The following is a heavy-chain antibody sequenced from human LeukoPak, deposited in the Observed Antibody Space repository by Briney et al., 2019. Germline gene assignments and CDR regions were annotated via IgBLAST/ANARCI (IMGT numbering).Heavy chain of an antibody. CDR3: ARWNGPFDI. Sequence: SETLSLTCAVYGGTFIGYYWSWIRQPPGKGREWIGEINHSGSTNYNPSLKSRVSISVDTSKNQFSLKLSSVTAADTAVYYCARWNGPFDIWGQGTMVTVSS. CDR2: INHSGST. V-gene: IGHV4-34*01. CDR1: GGTFIGYY. D-gene: IGHD1-1*01. J-gene: IGHJ3*02.